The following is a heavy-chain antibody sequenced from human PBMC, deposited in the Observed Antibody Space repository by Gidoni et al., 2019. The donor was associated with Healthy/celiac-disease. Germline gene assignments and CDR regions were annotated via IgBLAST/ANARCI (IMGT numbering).Heavy chain of an antibody. J-gene: IGHJ5*02. CDR3: ARSVGYCSGGSCYSAGGWFDP. CDR2: IYTSGST. V-gene: IGHV4-61*02. D-gene: IGHD2-15*01. Sequence: QVQLQESGPGLVKPSQTLSLTCTVSGGSISSGSYYWSWIRQPAGKGLEWIGRIYTSGSTNYNPSLKSRVTISVDTSKNQFSLKLSSVTAADTAVYYCARSVGYCSGGSCYSAGGWFDPWGQGTLVTVSS. CDR1: GGSISSGSYY.